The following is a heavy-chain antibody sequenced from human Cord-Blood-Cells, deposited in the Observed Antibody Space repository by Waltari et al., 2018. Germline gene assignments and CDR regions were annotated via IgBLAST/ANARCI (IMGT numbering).Heavy chain of an antibody. CDR3: ARALQTTYSGSYYAFDI. D-gene: IGHD1-26*01. J-gene: IGHJ3*02. CDR2: INPNSGGT. Sequence: QVQPVQSGAAVKKPGASVKLSCKPSGHTSPDNHMHWLRQALGQGLEWMGRINPNSGGTNYAQKFQGRVTITRDTSISTAYMELSRLRSDDTAVYYCARALQTTYSGSYYAFDIWGQGTMVTVSS. V-gene: IGHV1-2*06. CDR1: GHTSPDNH.